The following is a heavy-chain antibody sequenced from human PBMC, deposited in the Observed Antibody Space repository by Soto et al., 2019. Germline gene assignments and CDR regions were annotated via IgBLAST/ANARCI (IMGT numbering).Heavy chain of an antibody. CDR2: MYYSGST. V-gene: IGHV4-31*03. CDR1: GDSIRSGGHY. D-gene: IGHD3-10*01. J-gene: IGHJ5*02. Sequence: QVQLQESGPGLVKPSQTLSLTCTVSGDSIRSGGHYWSWIRQHPGKGLEWIGYMYYSGSTYYNPSLNRRLTLXXDXYXTQYTLKLSSVTAADTAVYYCARHSGSGSSYLWLDPWGQGTLVTVSS. CDR3: ARHSGSGSSYLWLDP.